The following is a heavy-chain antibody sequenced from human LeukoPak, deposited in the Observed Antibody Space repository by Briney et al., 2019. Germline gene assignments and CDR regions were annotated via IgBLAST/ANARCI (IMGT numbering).Heavy chain of an antibody. CDR3: ARDVGYRSWFDP. CDR1: GFSFTTYS. J-gene: IGHJ5*02. V-gene: IGHV3-48*01. CDR2: ISIDSTTI. Sequence: GGALRLSCVASGFSFTTYSMDLVRQAPGKGLEWVSYISIDSTTIYYAASAKGRFTISRDNVKNSLYLQMNSLTAEDTAMYYCARDVGYRSWFDPWGQGTLVTVSS. D-gene: IGHD5-18*01.